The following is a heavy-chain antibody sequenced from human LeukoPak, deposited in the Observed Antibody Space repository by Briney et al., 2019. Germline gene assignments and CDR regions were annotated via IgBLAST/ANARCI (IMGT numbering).Heavy chain of an antibody. Sequence: PSETLSLTCTVSGVSISSSNSYWGWIRQPPGKGLEWIGSIYYSGNTYYNASLKSQVSISIDTSKNQFSLKLSSVTAADTAVYYCARRGRRQFREQNWYFDLWGRGTLVTVSS. D-gene: IGHD1/OR15-1a*01. CDR3: ARRGRRQFREQNWYFDL. CDR2: IYYSGNT. V-gene: IGHV4-39*01. J-gene: IGHJ2*01. CDR1: GVSISSSNSY.